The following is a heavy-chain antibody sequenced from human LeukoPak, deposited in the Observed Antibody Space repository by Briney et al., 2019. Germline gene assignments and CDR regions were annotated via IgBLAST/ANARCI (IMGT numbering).Heavy chain of an antibody. J-gene: IGHJ6*03. CDR3: ARGLDYHDSSGHYPAHMDV. Sequence: SETLSLTCAVYGGSFSGFYWTWIRQPPGMGLEWIGEISHSGDANYNPSLRSRVTISVDTSKNQFSLRLNSVTAADTALYYCARGLDYHDSSGHYPAHMDVWGKGTTVTVSS. CDR2: ISHSGDA. D-gene: IGHD3-22*01. V-gene: IGHV4-34*01. CDR1: GGSFSGFY.